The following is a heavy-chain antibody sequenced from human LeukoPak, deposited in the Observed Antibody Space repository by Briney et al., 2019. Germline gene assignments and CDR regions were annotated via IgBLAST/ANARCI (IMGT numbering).Heavy chain of an antibody. V-gene: IGHV1-46*01. Sequence: ASVTVSFTASGYTFTSNYIHWVRQAPGQGLEWMGMIYPRDGSTSYAQKFQGRVTVTRDTSTSTVYMELSSLRSEDTAVYYCARGEDYYGSGSYYYHWGQGTLVTVSS. J-gene: IGHJ5*02. CDR2: IYPRDGST. CDR1: GYTFTSNY. D-gene: IGHD3-10*01. CDR3: ARGEDYYGSGSYYYH.